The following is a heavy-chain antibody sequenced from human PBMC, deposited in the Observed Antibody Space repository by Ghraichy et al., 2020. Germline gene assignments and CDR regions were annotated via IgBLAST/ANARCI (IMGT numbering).Heavy chain of an antibody. CDR2: IKQDGSEK. CDR1: GFTFSSYW. V-gene: IGHV3-7*03. D-gene: IGHD2-2*02. CDR3: ARDARFVVPAAIPSLYYYYGMDV. Sequence: GGSLRLSCAASGFTFSSYWMSWVRQAPGKGLEWVANIKQDGSEKYYVDSVKGRFTISRDNAKNSLYLQMNSLRAEDTAVYYCARDARFVVPAAIPSLYYYYGMDVWGQGTTVTVSS. J-gene: IGHJ6*02.